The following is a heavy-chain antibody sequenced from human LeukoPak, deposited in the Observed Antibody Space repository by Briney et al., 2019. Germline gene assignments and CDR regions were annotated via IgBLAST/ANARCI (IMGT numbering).Heavy chain of an antibody. CDR2: IYWDDDK. J-gene: IGHJ4*02. Sequence: SGPTLVNPTQTLTLTCTFSGFSLSTSGVGVGWIRQPPGRALEWLALIYWDDDKRYSPSLKSRFTITKDTSKNQVVLTMTNMDPVDTATYYCAHTPPGILGFDYWGQGTLVTVSS. CDR1: GFSLSTSGVG. D-gene: IGHD1-26*01. V-gene: IGHV2-5*02. CDR3: AHTPPGILGFDY.